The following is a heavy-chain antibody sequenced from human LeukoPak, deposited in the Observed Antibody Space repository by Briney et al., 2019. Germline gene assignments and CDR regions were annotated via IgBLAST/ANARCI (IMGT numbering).Heavy chain of an antibody. CDR3: AREEQLLSGGWPRTRYWFDP. CDR1: GGSISSYY. J-gene: IGHJ5*02. V-gene: IGHV4-59*01. D-gene: IGHD6-19*01. CDR2: IYYSGST. Sequence: PSETLSLTCTVSGGSISSYYWSWIRQPPGKGLEWVGDIYYSGSTNYNPSLKSRVTISVDTPKSHFSLKLSSVTAAATAVYYCAREEQLLSGGWPRTRYWFDPWGQGTLVTVSS.